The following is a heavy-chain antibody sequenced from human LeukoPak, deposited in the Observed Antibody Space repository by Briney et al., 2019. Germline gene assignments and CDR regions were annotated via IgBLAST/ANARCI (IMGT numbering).Heavy chain of an antibody. CDR2: ISAYNGNT. CDR1: GYTFTSYG. Sequence: ASVKVSCKASGYTFTSYGISWVRQATGQGLEWMGWISAYNGNTNYAQKLQGRVTMTTDTSTSTAYMELRSLRSDDTAVYYCARVGGVCSSGWCDLFTYYYYYYMDVWGKGTTVTVSS. CDR3: ARVGGVCSSGWCDLFTYYYYYYMDV. V-gene: IGHV1-18*01. J-gene: IGHJ6*03. D-gene: IGHD6-19*01.